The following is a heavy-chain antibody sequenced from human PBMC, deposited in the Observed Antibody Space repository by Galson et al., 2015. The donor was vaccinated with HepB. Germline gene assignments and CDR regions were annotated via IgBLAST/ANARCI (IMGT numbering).Heavy chain of an antibody. CDR3: ARGPDYYDSSGYWSEYFQH. V-gene: IGHV1-69*04. CDR2: IIPILGIA. J-gene: IGHJ1*01. CDR1: GGTFSSYA. Sequence: SVKVSCKASGGTFSSYAISWVRQAPGQGLEWMGRIIPILGIANYAQKFQGRVTITADKSTSTAYMELSSLRSEDTAVYYCARGPDYYDSSGYWSEYFQHWGQGTLVTVSS. D-gene: IGHD3-22*01.